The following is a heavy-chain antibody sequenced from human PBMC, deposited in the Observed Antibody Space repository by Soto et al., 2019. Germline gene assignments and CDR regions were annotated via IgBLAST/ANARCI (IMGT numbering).Heavy chain of an antibody. J-gene: IGHJ4*02. CDR2: IYWDDDR. CDR3: XXXXXXXXXXXFDY. Sequence: QITLKESGPTLVKPTQTLTLTCTFSGFSLSTSGMGVGWIRQPPGKALEWLALIYWDDDRRYSPSLKSRLAITKDTSRNQVVLTXTNXXXXXXXXYXXXXXXXXXXXXXFDYWGQGTLVTVSS. CDR1: GFSLSTSGMG. V-gene: IGHV2-5*02.